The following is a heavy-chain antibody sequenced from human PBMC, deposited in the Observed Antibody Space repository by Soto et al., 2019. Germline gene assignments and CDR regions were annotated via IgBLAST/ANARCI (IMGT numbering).Heavy chain of an antibody. V-gene: IGHV3-13*05. CDR3: ARTDRDFYGLDV. Sequence: EVQLVESGGGLVQPGGSLRLSCEAPGFTFRNYDMYWVRQGTGKGLEWVSGISAAGDPDYADSVEGRFTISRENAQNSFFLQMNSLRVGDTAVYYCARTDRDFYGLDVWGQGTTVIVSS. CDR2: ISAAGDP. J-gene: IGHJ6*02. CDR1: GFTFRNYD.